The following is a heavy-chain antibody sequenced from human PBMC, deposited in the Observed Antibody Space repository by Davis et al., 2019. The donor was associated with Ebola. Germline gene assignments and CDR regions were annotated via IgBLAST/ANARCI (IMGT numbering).Heavy chain of an antibody. CDR3: ASLGTSAYYYSMDV. CDR1: RYIFFNHA. J-gene: IGHJ6*01. CDR2: ISTCNFNA. Sequence: ASVNVSCKASRYIFFNHAMHWVRQAPGKRLEWMGWISTCNFNARYSQKLKGRVTITRDTSATTDYMELSRLGSEDKAVYDCASLGTSAYYYSMDVWGQGTTVTVSS. V-gene: IGHV1-3*04.